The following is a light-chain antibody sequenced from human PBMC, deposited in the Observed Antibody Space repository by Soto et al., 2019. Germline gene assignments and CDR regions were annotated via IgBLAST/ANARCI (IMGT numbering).Light chain of an antibody. V-gene: IGLV1-40*01. CDR2: GSS. Sequence: QSVLTQPPSVSGAPGQRVTISCTGSSSNIGAGYDVHWYQQLPGTAPKLLIYGSSNRPSGVPDLFSVSKSGTSASLAITGFQAEDEADYYCQSYDSSLSGSVFGGGTKLTVL. CDR3: QSYDSSLSGSV. J-gene: IGLJ2*01. CDR1: SSNIGAGYD.